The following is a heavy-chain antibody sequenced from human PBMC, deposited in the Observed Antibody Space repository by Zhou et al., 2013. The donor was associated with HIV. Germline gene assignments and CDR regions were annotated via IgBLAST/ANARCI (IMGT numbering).Heavy chain of an antibody. D-gene: IGHD2-2*01. CDR3: AREYSSTSYKYLNP. CDR1: GDTFTNYD. Sequence: QVQLVQSGAAVKKPGSSVKVSCKTSGDTFTNYDFTWVRRAPGQGLEWMGRIIPILNLTNNAQKFQGRLSITADKSANTAYMELRDLRSEDTAVYYCAREYSSTSYKYLNPWGQGTPVTVSS. V-gene: IGHV1-69*04. J-gene: IGHJ5*02. CDR2: IIPILNLT.